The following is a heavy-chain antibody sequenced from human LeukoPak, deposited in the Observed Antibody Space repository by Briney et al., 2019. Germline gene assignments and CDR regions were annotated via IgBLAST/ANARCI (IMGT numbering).Heavy chain of an antibody. CDR1: GSIFTSYW. Sequence: GASLKISCKGSGSIFTSYWIGWVRQLPGKGLEGMGIIYPGDSDTKYSPSFQGQVTISADKSISTAYLQWSSLKASDTAMYYCARRGYYDSSGYVDYWGQGTPVTVSS. J-gene: IGHJ4*02. D-gene: IGHD3-22*01. CDR3: ARRGYYDSSGYVDY. CDR2: IYPGDSDT. V-gene: IGHV5-51*01.